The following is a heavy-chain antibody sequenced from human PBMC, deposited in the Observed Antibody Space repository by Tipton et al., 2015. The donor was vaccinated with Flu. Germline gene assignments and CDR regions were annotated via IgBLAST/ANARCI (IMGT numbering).Heavy chain of an antibody. CDR1: GGSISGYY. CDR3: ARDRSEFPRAIDS. D-gene: IGHD2-21*01. V-gene: IGHV4-59*01. CDR2: IHYSGST. Sequence: TLSLTCTVSGGSISGYYWSWIRQSPGKGLEWIAYIHYSGSTNYNPSLKSRVTISVDTSKNQFSLNLSSVTAADTAVYFCARDRSEFPRAIDSWGQGILVTVSS. J-gene: IGHJ4*02.